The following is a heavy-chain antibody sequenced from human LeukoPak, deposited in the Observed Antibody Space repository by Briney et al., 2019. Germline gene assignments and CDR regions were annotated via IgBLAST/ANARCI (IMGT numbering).Heavy chain of an antibody. Sequence: GRSLRLSCPASGFTFSTYGMHWVRQAPGKGLEWVAFIWDDGSDKYYADSVKGRFTISRDNSKNTLYLQMNSLRAEDTGVYYCARARPMTRAYFDSWGQGTLATVSS. V-gene: IGHV3-33*01. J-gene: IGHJ4*02. CDR2: IWDDGSDK. CDR3: ARARPMTRAYFDS. CDR1: GFTFSTYG.